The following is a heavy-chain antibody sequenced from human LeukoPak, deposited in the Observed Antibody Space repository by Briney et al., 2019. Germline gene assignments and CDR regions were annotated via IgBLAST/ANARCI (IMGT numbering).Heavy chain of an antibody. D-gene: IGHD2-15*01. V-gene: IGHV3-33*01. CDR2: IWYDGSNK. J-gene: IGHJ4*02. CDR3: ARGAGYCSGGSCYFQFFDY. Sequence: GGSLRLSCAASGFTFSSYGMHWVRQAPGKGLEWVAVIWYDGSNKYYADSVKGRFTISSDNSKNTLYLQMNSLRAEDTAVYYCARGAGYCSGGSCYFQFFDYWGQGTLVTVSS. CDR1: GFTFSSYG.